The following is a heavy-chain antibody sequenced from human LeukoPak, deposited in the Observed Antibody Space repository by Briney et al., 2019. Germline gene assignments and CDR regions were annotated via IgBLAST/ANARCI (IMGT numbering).Heavy chain of an antibody. V-gene: IGHV3-30*18. CDR1: GFTFSSYG. Sequence: GGSLTLSCAASGFTFSSYGMRWVRQPPGKGLEWVAVISYDGSNKYYADSVKGRFTISRDNSKTTLYLQMNSLRAEDTAVYYCAKADYDSSGYCDYWGQGTLVTVPS. D-gene: IGHD3-22*01. J-gene: IGHJ4*02. CDR2: ISYDGSNK. CDR3: AKADYDSSGYCDY.